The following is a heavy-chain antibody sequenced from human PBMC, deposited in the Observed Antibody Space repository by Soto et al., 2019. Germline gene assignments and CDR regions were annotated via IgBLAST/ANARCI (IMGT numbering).Heavy chain of an antibody. J-gene: IGHJ4*02. CDR1: GGTFSSYA. V-gene: IGHV1-69*06. CDR2: IIPIFGTA. CDR3: ASGDVCGGHCYSSAY. D-gene: IGHD2-21*02. Sequence: QVQLVQSGAEVKKPGSSVKVSCKASGGTFSSYAISWVRQAPGQGLEWMGGIIPIFGTANYAQKFQGRVTIPADKSTSPAYMELGSLRSEDTAVYYCASGDVCGGHCYSSAYWGQGTLVTVSS.